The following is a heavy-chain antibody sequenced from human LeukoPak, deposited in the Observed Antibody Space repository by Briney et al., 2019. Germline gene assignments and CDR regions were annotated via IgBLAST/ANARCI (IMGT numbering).Heavy chain of an antibody. CDR3: ARGGLNYYGSGSYYNWFDP. D-gene: IGHD3-10*01. CDR1: GGSISSSDW. Sequence: SGTLSLTCAVSGGSISSSDWWSWVRQPPGKGLEWIGEVYHSGSTKHNPSLMSRVTMSVDKSKNQFSLRLSSVTAADTAVYYCARGGLNYYGSGSYYNWFDPWGQGTLVTVSS. J-gene: IGHJ5*02. V-gene: IGHV4-4*02. CDR2: VYHSGST.